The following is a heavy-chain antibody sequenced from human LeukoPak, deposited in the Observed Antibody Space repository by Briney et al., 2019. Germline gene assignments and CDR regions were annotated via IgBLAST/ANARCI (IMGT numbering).Heavy chain of an antibody. D-gene: IGHD6-13*01. CDR2: IGTAGDT. J-gene: IGHJ4*02. Sequence: GGSLRLSCAASGFTFSNYDMHWVRQAAGEGLEWVSGIGTAGDTYYPASVKGRFTISRENTKSSLYLQINSLSAGDTAVYYCASSPAYSSSWYAIDNWGQGTLVTVSS. CDR1: GFTFSNYD. V-gene: IGHV3-13*01. CDR3: ASSPAYSSSWYAIDN.